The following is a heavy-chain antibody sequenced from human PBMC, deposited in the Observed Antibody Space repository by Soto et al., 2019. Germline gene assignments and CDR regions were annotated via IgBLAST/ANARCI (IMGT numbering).Heavy chain of an antibody. CDR2: IYHSGST. Sequence: QVQLQESGPGLVKPSGTLSLTCAVSGGSISSSNWWSWVRQPPGKGLEWIGEIYHSGSTNYNPSLKSRVTISVDKSKNQFSLKLSSVTAADTAVYYCAREPGEVVVVNLGSGRYGMDVWGQGTTVTVSS. D-gene: IGHD3-22*01. J-gene: IGHJ6*02. CDR1: GGSISSSNW. V-gene: IGHV4-4*02. CDR3: AREPGEVVVVNLGSGRYGMDV.